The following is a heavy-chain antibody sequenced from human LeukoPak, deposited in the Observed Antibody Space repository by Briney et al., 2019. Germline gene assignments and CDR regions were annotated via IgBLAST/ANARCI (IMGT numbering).Heavy chain of an antibody. Sequence: SETLSLTCTVSGGSITSYYWSWIRQPAGKGLEWIGRIYTSGSTNYNPSLKSRVTMSVDTSKNQFSLKLSSVTAADTAVYYCAGGMWIQPFDYWGQGTLVTVSS. CDR1: GGSITSYY. CDR2: IYTSGST. D-gene: IGHD5-18*01. V-gene: IGHV4-4*07. CDR3: AGGMWIQPFDY. J-gene: IGHJ4*02.